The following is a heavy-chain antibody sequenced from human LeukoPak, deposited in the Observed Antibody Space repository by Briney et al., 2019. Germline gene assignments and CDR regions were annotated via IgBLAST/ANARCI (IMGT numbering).Heavy chain of an antibody. J-gene: IGHJ4*02. V-gene: IGHV4-59*08. Sequence: PSETLSLTCTVSGGSISSYYWSWIRQPPGKGLEWIGYIYYSGSTNYNPSLKSRVTISVDTSKNQFSLKLSSVTAADTAVYYCARLHRVRRLYYFDYWGQGTLVTVSS. D-gene: IGHD4/OR15-4a*01. CDR3: ARLHRVRRLYYFDY. CDR1: GGSISSYY. CDR2: IYYSGST.